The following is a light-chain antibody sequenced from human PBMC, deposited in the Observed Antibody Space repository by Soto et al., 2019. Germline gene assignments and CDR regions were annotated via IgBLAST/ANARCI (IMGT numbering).Light chain of an antibody. V-gene: IGKV3-20*01. CDR3: QQYGSSIT. J-gene: IGKJ5*01. CDR1: QSVRRN. CDR2: GAS. Sequence: EIVMTQSPVTLSVSPGERATLSCRASQSVRRNLAWYQQKPGQAPRLLIYGASSRATGIPDRFSGSGSGTDFTLTISRLEPEDFAVYYCQQYGSSITFGQGTRLEIK.